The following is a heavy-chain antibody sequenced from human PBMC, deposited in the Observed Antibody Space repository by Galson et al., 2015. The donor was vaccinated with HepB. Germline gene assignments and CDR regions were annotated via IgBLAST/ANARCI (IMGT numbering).Heavy chain of an antibody. Sequence: ETLSLTCTVSGGSISSSSYYWGWIRQPPGKGLEWIESIYYSGSTYYNPSLKSRVTISVDTSKNQFSLKLSSVTAADTAVYYCARDQAVVTNLNAFDIWGQGTMVTVSS. CDR1: GGSISSSSYY. D-gene: IGHD3-22*01. J-gene: IGHJ3*02. CDR3: ARDQAVVTNLNAFDI. V-gene: IGHV4-39*07. CDR2: IYYSGST.